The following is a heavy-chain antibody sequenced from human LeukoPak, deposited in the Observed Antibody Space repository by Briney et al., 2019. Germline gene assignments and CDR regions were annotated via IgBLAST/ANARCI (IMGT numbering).Heavy chain of an antibody. CDR3: AKRGYCSRTDCYAAFDI. D-gene: IGHD2-2*01. V-gene: IGHV3-23*01. J-gene: IGHJ3*02. CDR1: GFTFRTSA. CDR2: ISGSGDST. Sequence: GGSLRLSCAASGFTFRTSAMSWVRQAPGKGLQWASDISGSGDSTSNADSVKGRFSISRDNSKNTLYLQMNSLRAEDTAVYYCAKRGYCSRTDCYAAFDIWGQGTMVTVSS.